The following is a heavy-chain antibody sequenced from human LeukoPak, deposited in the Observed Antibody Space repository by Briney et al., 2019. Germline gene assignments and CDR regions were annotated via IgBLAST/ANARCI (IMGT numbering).Heavy chain of an antibody. J-gene: IGHJ4*02. CDR1: GFTFSGSA. CDR3: TRDVHRGWGGSYRRFDY. D-gene: IGHD3-16*02. V-gene: IGHV3-73*01. Sequence: GGSLRLSCAASGFTFSGSAMHWVRQASGKGLEWVGRIRSKANSYATAYAASAKGRFTISRDDSKNTAYLQMNSLKTEDTAVYYCTRDVHRGWGGSYRRFDYWGQGTLVTVSS. CDR2: IRSKANSYAT.